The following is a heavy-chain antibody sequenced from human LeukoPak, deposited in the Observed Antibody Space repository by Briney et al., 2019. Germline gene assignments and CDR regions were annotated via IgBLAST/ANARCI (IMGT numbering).Heavy chain of an antibody. CDR2: ISSSSSTI. Sequence: GGSLRLSCAASGFTFSSYSMNWVRQAPGKGLEWVSYISSSSSTIYYADSVKGRFTISRDNAKNSLYLQMNSLRDEDTAVYYCARASYYDFWSGYSSDYYYYMDVWGKGITVTVSS. D-gene: IGHD3-3*01. V-gene: IGHV3-48*02. J-gene: IGHJ6*03. CDR1: GFTFSSYS. CDR3: ARASYYDFWSGYSSDYYYYMDV.